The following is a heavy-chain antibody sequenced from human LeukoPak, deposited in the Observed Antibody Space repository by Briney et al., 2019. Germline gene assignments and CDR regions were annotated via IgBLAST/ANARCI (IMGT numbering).Heavy chain of an antibody. J-gene: IGHJ4*02. CDR3: AMGGSTSSWYWRN. V-gene: IGHV3-23*01. D-gene: IGHD6-13*01. Sequence: GGSLRLSCAASGFTFSNYAMSWVRQAPGKGLEWVSASSTYHADSVKGRFTISRDNAKNSLYLEMSSLRAEDTAVYYCAMGGSTSSWYWRNWGQGTLVTVYS. CDR1: GFTFSNYA. CDR2: SST.